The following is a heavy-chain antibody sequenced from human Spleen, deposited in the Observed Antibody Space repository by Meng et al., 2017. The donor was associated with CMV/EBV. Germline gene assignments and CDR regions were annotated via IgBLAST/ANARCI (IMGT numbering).Heavy chain of an antibody. D-gene: IGHD2-21*01. V-gene: IGHV4-34*12. Sequence: SQTLSLTCAVYGGSFRGYYWSWIRQPPGKGLEWLGEVIHSGSSNYNPSLKSRVTISVDTSKNQFSLKLSSVTAADTAVYYCARDSRYCGGDCYNGYGMDVWGQGTTVTVSS. CDR2: VIHSGSS. CDR1: GGSFRGYY. J-gene: IGHJ6*02. CDR3: ARDSRYCGGDCYNGYGMDV.